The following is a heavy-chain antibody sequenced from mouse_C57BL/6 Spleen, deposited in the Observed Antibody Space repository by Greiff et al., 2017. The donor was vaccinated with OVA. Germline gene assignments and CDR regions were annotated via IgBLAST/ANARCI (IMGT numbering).Heavy chain of an antibody. D-gene: IGHD1-1*01. CDR2: INPGSGGT. CDR3: ARALLRYPLFDY. CDR1: GYAFTNYL. Sequence: VQLQESGAELVRPGTSVKVSCKASGYAFTNYLIEWVKQRPGQGLEWIGVINPGSGGTNYNEKFKGKATLTADKSSSTAYMQLSSLTSEDSAVYFCARALLRYPLFDYWGQGTTLTVSS. J-gene: IGHJ2*01. V-gene: IGHV1-54*01.